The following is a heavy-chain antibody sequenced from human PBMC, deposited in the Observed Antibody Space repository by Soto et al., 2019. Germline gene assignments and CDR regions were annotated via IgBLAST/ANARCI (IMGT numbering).Heavy chain of an antibody. J-gene: IGHJ1*01. CDR2: IYASGTT. V-gene: IGHV3-53*01. D-gene: IGHD1-26*01. CDR3: AKSNSGNSARFDYYQH. CDR1: GFTVSNNY. Sequence: GGSLRLSCAASGFTVSNNYMSRVRQAPGKGLEWVSVIYASGTTYYADSVKGRFTISRDNSKNTLDLQMNSLRAEDTAVYYCAKSNSGNSARFDYYQHWGQGTLVTVSS.